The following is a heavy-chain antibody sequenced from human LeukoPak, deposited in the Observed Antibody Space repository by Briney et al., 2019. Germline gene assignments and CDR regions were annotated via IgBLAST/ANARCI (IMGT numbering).Heavy chain of an antibody. CDR3: ARNSSPYYYYYYMDV. CDR1: GGSFSGYY. D-gene: IGHD4-23*01. J-gene: IGHJ6*03. Sequence: SETLSLTCAVYGGSFSGYYWSWIRQPPGKGLEWIGEINHSGSTNYNPSPKSRATISVDTSKNQFSLKLSSVTAADTAVYYCARNSSPYYYYYYMDVWGKGTTVTVSS. CDR2: INHSGST. V-gene: IGHV4-34*01.